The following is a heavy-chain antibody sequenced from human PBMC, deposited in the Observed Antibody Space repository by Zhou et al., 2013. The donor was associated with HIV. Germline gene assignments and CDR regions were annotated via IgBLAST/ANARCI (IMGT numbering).Heavy chain of an antibody. J-gene: IGHJ4*02. Sequence: EVQLVQSGAEVKKPGESLKISCKGSGYSFISYWIAWVRQMPGKGLEWMGIIYPGDSDTRYSPSFQGQVTISVDKSINTAYLQWRSLKASDTAIYYCALLPHCTSSSCSRIVVDYWGQGTLVTVSS. CDR1: GYSFISYW. V-gene: IGHV5-51*03. CDR3: ALLPHCTSSSCSRIVVDY. CDR2: IYPGDSDT. D-gene: IGHD2-2*01.